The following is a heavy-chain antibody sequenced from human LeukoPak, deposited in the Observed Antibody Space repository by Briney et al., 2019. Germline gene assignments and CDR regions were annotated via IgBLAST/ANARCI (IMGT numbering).Heavy chain of an antibody. CDR2: IYYSGST. V-gene: IGHV4-59*01. Sequence: SETLSLTCIVSGGSISSYYWSWIRQPPGKGLEWIGYIYYSGSTNYNPSLKSRVTISVDTSKNQFSLKLSSVTAADTAVYYCARGDSAYDYFDYWGQGTLVTVSS. J-gene: IGHJ4*02. CDR3: ARGDSAYDYFDY. CDR1: GGSISSYY. D-gene: IGHD5-12*01.